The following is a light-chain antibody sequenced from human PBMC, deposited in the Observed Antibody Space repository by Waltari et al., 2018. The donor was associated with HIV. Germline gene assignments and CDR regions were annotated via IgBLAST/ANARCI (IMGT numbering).Light chain of an antibody. V-gene: IGLV2-8*01. Sequence: QSALTQPPSASGSPGQSVTLSSTGTSSDVGGYNYVSWHQQPPGKAPKLMIYDVIKRPSGVPNRFSCSKSGNAASLTVSGLQPEDEADYYCSSQAGSKVVFGGGTRLTVL. CDR2: DVI. CDR1: SSDVGGYNY. J-gene: IGLJ2*01. CDR3: SSQAGSKVV.